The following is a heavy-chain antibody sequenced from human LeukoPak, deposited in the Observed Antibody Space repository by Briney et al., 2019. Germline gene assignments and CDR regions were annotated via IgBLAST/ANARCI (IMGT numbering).Heavy chain of an antibody. CDR1: GFTFSGYS. D-gene: IGHD3-3*01. CDR3: ARDLYVLRFLEWSNPSPFFDY. J-gene: IGHJ4*02. Sequence: GGSLRLSCAASGFTFSGYSMNWVRQAPGKGLEWVSSISSSSSYIYYADSVKGRFTISRDNAKNLLYLQMNSLRAEDTAVYYCARDLYVLRFLEWSNPSPFFDYWGQGTLVTVSS. V-gene: IGHV3-21*01. CDR2: ISSSSSYI.